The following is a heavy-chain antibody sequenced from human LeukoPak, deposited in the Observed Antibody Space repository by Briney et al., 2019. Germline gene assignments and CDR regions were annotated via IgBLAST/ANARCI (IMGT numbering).Heavy chain of an antibody. CDR3: ARNTDRDAYMAS. V-gene: IGHV3-7*01. D-gene: IGHD5-24*01. CDR1: GFTLSSYW. CDR2: IKQDGTET. Sequence: GGSLRLSCEVTGFTLSSYWMSWVRQAPGKGLEWVANIKQDGTETHYGDSVRGRFTISRDNAKNSLYLQLNSLRGEDTAVYYCARNTDRDAYMASWGQGTLVTVSS. J-gene: IGHJ5*02.